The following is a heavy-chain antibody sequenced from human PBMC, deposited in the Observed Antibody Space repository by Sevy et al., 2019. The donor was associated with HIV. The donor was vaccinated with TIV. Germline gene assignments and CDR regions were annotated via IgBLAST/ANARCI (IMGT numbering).Heavy chain of an antibody. CDR3: ARSLGYCSSTSCYYWFDP. Sequence: GESLKISCKGSGYSFTSYWIGWVRQMPGKGLEWMGIIYPGDSDTRSSPSFQGQVPISADKSISTAYLQWSSLKASDTGMYYCARSLGYCSSTSCYYWFDPWGQGTLVTVSS. D-gene: IGHD2-2*01. J-gene: IGHJ5*02. V-gene: IGHV5-51*01. CDR1: GYSFTSYW. CDR2: IYPGDSDT.